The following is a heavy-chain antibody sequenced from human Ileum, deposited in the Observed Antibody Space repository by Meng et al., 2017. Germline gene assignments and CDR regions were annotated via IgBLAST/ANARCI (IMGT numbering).Heavy chain of an antibody. D-gene: IGHD2-21*01. CDR3: VRNEGYSLGD. V-gene: IGHV4-4*02. J-gene: IGHJ4*02. CDR2: ISQESGRT. CDR1: GDSISRRDW. Sequence: VHRQESGPGQVKPSGTLSLTCAVSGDSISRRDWGSWVRQPPGKGLEWIGEISQESGRTNYNPSLKSRVTISLDKSKNQFSLNLNSVTAADTAVYYCVRNEGYSLGDWGQGTLVTVSS.